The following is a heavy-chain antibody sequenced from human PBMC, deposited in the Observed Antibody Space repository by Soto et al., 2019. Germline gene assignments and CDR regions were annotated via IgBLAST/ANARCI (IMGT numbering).Heavy chain of an antibody. D-gene: IGHD1-20*01. CDR3: ARGLYNPFDY. CDR1: GYTFTSYS. J-gene: IGHJ4*02. Sequence: QVQLVQSGAEVKKPGASVKVSCKASGYTFTSYSMHWVRQAPGQRLEWMGWINAGNGNTKYSQKFQGRVTITRDTSASTAYMGLSSLRSEDTAVYYCARGLYNPFDYWGQGTLVTVSS. CDR2: INAGNGNT. V-gene: IGHV1-3*01.